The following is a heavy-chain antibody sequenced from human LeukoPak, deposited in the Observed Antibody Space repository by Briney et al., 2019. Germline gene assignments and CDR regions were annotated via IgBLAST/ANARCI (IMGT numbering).Heavy chain of an antibody. CDR1: GFIFSSYA. CDR2: ISGGGGNT. J-gene: IGHJ4*02. V-gene: IGHV3-23*01. Sequence: GGSLRLSCAASGFIFSSYAVSWVRQAPGTGLEWVSTISGGGGNTYYADSVKGRFTISRDNSKSTLYLQMNSLRTEDTSLYYCAKVGGSGWYVDYWGQGTPVTVSS. CDR3: AKVGGSGWYVDY. D-gene: IGHD6-19*01.